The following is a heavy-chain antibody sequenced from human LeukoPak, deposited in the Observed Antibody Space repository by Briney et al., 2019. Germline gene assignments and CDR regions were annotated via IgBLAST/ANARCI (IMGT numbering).Heavy chain of an antibody. Sequence: SETLSLTCAVYGGSFSGYYWSWIRQPPAKGLEWIGELNHSGSTNYNPSLKSRVTISVDTSKIQFSLKLSSVTAADTAVYYCARGLFGVVIIGYNWFDPWGQGTLVTVSS. CDR3: ARGLFGVVIIGYNWFDP. CDR1: GGSFSGYY. J-gene: IGHJ5*02. CDR2: LNHSGST. V-gene: IGHV4-34*01. D-gene: IGHD3-3*01.